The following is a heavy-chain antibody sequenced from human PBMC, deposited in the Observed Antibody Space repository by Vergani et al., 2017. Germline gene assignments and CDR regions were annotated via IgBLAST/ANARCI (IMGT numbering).Heavy chain of an antibody. CDR3: AKANPRNSGYDYLYYYHAMDV. J-gene: IGHJ6*02. CDR2: ISGSGGST. CDR1: GFTFNHYA. Sequence: EVQLLESGGDLVQPGGSLRLSCAASGFTFNHYAMNWVRQAPGRGLEWVSGISGSGGSTYYAGSVKGRFTISRDRSKNTLYLRMNSLSAVDTAVYYCAKANPRNSGYDYLYYYHAMDVWGQGTTVTVSS. V-gene: IGHV3-23*01. D-gene: IGHD5-12*01.